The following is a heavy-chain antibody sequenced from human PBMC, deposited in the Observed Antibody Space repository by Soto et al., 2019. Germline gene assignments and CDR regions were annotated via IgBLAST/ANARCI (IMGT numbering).Heavy chain of an antibody. Sequence: EASVKVSCKASGYTFTSYAMHWVRQAPGQRLEWMGWINAGNGNTKYSQKFQGRVTITRDTSASTAYMELSSLRSEDTAVYYCAREYYDFWSGYYRFDYWGQGTLVTVSS. CDR1: GYTFTSYA. D-gene: IGHD3-3*01. CDR3: AREYYDFWSGYYRFDY. CDR2: INAGNGNT. J-gene: IGHJ4*02. V-gene: IGHV1-3*01.